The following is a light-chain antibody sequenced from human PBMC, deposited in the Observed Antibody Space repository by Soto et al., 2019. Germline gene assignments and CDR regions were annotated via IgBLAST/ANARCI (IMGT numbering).Light chain of an antibody. CDR3: CSYAGSSYV. CDR2: EVS. J-gene: IGLJ1*01. CDR1: SSDVGSYNL. Sequence: LTQPASVSGSPGQSITISCTGTSSDVGSYNLVSWYQQHPGKAPKLMIYEVSKRPSGVSNRFSGSKSGNTASLTISGLQAEDEADYYCCSYAGSSYVFGTGTKVTVL. V-gene: IGLV2-23*02.